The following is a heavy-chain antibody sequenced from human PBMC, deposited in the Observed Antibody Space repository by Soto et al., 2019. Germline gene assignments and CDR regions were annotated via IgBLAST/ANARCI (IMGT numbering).Heavy chain of an antibody. CDR2: IIPVFGTA. V-gene: IGHV1-69*01. D-gene: IGHD3-22*01. CDR1: GGTFSSSA. J-gene: IGHJ3*02. CDR3: ARPSYYDSSGYYSGSHAFDI. Sequence: VQLVPSGAEVKKPGSSVKVSCKASGGTFSSSAISWVRQAPGQGLELMGGIIPVFGTANYAQKCQGRVKIIADESTSTTYMELSSLRSEDTAVYFCARPSYYDSSGYYSGSHAFDIWGQGTMVTVSS.